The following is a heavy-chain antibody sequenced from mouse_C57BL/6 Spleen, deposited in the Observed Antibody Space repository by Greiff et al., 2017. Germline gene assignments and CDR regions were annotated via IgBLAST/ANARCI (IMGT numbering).Heavy chain of an antibody. CDR3: ARNYGSGFAY. J-gene: IGHJ3*01. V-gene: IGHV2-9-1*01. CDR2: IWTGGGT. D-gene: IGHD1-1*01. CDR1: GFSLTSYA. Sequence: VKLVESGPGLVAPSQCLSISCTVSGFSLTSYAISWVRQPPGKGLEWLGVIWTGGGTNYNSALKSRLSISKDNSKSQVFLKRNRLQTDDTARYCCARNYGSGFAYWGQGTLVTVSA.